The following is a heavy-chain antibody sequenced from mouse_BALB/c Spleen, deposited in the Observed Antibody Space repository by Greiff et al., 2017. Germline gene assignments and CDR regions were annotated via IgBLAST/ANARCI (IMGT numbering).Heavy chain of an antibody. J-gene: IGHJ4*01. CDR2: IRNKANGYTT. CDR1: GFTFTDYY. CDR3: ARDTNAMDY. Sequence: DVKLVESGGGLVQPGGSLRLSCATSGFTFTDYYMSWVRQPPGKALEWLGFIRNKANGYTTEYSASVKGRFTISRDNSQSILYLQMNTLRAEDSATYYCARDTNAMDYWGQGTSVTVSS. V-gene: IGHV7-3*02.